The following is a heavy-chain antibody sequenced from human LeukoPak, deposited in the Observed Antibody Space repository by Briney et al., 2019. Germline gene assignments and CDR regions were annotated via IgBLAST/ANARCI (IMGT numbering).Heavy chain of an antibody. CDR3: ARVVGDILTGYYTFPDY. CDR1: GFTFPMHN. Sequence: GASVKVSCRASGFTFPMHNFTWVRQAPGQGLEWVGWISGGNTNYAQKFQGRVTMTTDTSTSTAYMELRSLRSDDTAVYYCARVVGDILTGYYTFPDYWGQGTLVTVSS. CDR2: ISGGNT. D-gene: IGHD3-9*01. V-gene: IGHV1-18*01. J-gene: IGHJ4*02.